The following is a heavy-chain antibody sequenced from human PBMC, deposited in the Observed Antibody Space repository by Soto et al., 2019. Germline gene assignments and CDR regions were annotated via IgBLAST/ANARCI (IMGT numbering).Heavy chain of an antibody. V-gene: IGHV4-30-2*06. CDR1: GGTITSGRSS. CDR3: VRESVPSGPNYFDT. J-gene: IGHJ5*02. D-gene: IGHD2-2*01. Sequence: SETLSLTCSVSGGTITSGRSSWNWIRQSPGKGLEWIAYIYHSGITYYNPSLKSRVTISVDRSENRFSLKLSSVTAADTAVYFCVRESVPSGPNYFDTWGPGTLVTVSS. CDR2: IYHSGIT.